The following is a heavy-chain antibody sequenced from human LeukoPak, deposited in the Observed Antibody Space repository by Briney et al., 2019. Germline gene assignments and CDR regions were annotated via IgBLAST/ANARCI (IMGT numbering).Heavy chain of an antibody. J-gene: IGHJ4*02. CDR3: AKDWADFWSGYFLFDY. V-gene: IGHV3-21*01. Sequence: GGSLRLSCAASGFSFRSYNMNWVRQAPGKGLEWVSSITGATSDIYYADSVKGRFIISRDNAKNSLYLHMNSLRAEDTAVYYCAKDWADFWSGYFLFDYWGRGTLVTVSS. CDR1: GFSFRSYN. CDR2: ITGATSDI. D-gene: IGHD3-3*01.